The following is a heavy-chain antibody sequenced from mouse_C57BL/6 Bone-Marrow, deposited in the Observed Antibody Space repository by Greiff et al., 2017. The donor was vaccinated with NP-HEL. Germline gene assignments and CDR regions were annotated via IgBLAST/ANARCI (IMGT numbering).Heavy chain of an antibody. CDR1: GFSLTSYG. V-gene: IGHV2-2*01. J-gene: IGHJ4*01. D-gene: IGHD1-1*01. Sequence: VQLQQSGPGLVQPSQSLSITCTVSGFSLTSYGVHWVRQSPGKGLEWLGVIWSGGSTDYNVAFISRLSISKDNSKSQVFFKMNSLQADDTAIYYCARKGGFYYGSSYYAMDYWGQGTSVTVSS. CDR3: ARKGGFYYGSSYYAMDY. CDR2: IWSGGST.